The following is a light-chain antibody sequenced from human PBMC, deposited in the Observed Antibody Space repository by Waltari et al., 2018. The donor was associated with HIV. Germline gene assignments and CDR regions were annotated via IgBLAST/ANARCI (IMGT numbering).Light chain of an antibody. CDR2: SYN. V-gene: IGLV1-44*01. CDR1: SSKHGRNT. Sequence: QSELSQPPSASGTPGHRVAISCSGRSSKHGRNTVNWYQHLPRTAPKLHIYSYNQRTSGVPDRFSGSKSGTSASLAITGLQSEDEADYYCALWDDSLNGVLFGGGTKLTVL. CDR3: ALWDDSLNGVL. J-gene: IGLJ2*01.